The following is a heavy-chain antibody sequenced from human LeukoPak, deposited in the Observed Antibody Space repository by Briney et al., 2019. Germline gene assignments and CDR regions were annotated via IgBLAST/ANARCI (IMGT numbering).Heavy chain of an antibody. CDR3: ARGGSAVAGTGVWVY. CDR1: GYTFTGYY. V-gene: IGHV1-2*06. Sequence: APVNVSCKASGYTFTGYYMHWVRQAPGQGLEWMGRINPNSGGTNYAQKFQGRVTMTRDTSISTAYMELSRLRSDDTAVYYCARGGSAVAGTGVWVYWGQGTLVTVSS. CDR2: INPNSGGT. J-gene: IGHJ4*02. D-gene: IGHD6-19*01.